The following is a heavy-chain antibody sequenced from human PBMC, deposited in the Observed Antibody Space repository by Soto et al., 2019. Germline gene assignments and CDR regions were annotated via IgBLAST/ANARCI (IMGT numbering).Heavy chain of an antibody. V-gene: IGHV3-74*01. J-gene: IGHJ4*02. D-gene: IGHD5-18*01. Sequence: GRSLRLSCAASGFTFSSYWMHWIRQAPGKGLVWVSCISSDGSITSYADSVKGRFTISRDNAKNTLYLQMNSLRAEDTAVYYCAFLEYSYGYSDWGQGTLVTVSS. CDR1: GFTFSSYW. CDR2: ISSDGSIT. CDR3: AFLEYSYGYSD.